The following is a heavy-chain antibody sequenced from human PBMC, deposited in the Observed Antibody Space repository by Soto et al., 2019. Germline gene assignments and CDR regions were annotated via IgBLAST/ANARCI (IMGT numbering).Heavy chain of an antibody. V-gene: IGHV4-30-2*01. CDR2: IYHSGST. CDR3: ARAESSSWYGFDY. Sequence: SETLSLTCAVSGGSISSGGYSWSWIRQPPGKGLEWIGYIYHSGSTYYNPSLKSRVTISVDRSKNQFSLKLSSVTAADTAVYYCARAESSSWYGFDYWGHGILVTVSS. CDR1: GGSISSGGYS. D-gene: IGHD6-13*01. J-gene: IGHJ5*01.